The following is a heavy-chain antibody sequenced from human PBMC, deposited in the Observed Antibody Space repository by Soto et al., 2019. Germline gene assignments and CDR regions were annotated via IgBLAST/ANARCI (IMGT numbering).Heavy chain of an antibody. V-gene: IGHV1-2*02. Sequence: ASVKVSCKASGYTFTGHYIHWVRQAPEQGPEWMGEIGPESGATRYAQKFQGRVTMTMDMSITTVYMELSNLSPDDTAVYYCGRGRSGQIVVFYWAQGTPVTVSS. CDR3: GRGRSGQIVVFY. D-gene: IGHD5-12*01. CDR2: IGPESGAT. CDR1: GYTFTGHY. J-gene: IGHJ4*02.